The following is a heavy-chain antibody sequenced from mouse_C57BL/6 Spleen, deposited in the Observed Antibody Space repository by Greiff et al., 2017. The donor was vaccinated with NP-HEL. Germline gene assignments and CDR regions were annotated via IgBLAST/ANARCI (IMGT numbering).Heavy chain of an antibody. J-gene: IGHJ3*01. CDR1: GFPFPCYC. D-gene: IGHD2-4*01. CDR3: ARGDYDGGAWFAY. Sequence: VPLLPPCSSLVPPGASVTFSCTASGFPFPCYCLPWLLPIPGHGLAWLGMLHPNIGRTNYNETFLSTATLTVEKSTSTAYMQLSSLTSEDSAVYYCARGDYDGGAWFAYWGQGTLVTVSA. V-gene: IGHV1-64*01. CDR2: LHPNIGRT.